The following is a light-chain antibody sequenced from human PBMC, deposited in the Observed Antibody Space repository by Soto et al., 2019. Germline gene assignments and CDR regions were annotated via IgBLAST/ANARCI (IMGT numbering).Light chain of an antibody. CDR2: GAS. J-gene: IGKJ3*01. CDR1: QSISSSY. V-gene: IGKV3-20*01. CDR3: QQYGSSPFT. Sequence: EIVLTQSPGTLSLSPGERATLSCRASQSISSSYLAWYQQKPVQAPRLLIYGASSRATGIPDRFSGSGSGTHFTLTISRLEPEDFAVYYCQQYGSSPFTLGPGTKVYIK.